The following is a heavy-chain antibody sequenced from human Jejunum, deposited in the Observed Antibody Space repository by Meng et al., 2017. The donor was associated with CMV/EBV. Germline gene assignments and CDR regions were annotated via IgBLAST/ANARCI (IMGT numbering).Heavy chain of an antibody. Sequence: QVQLQQWGAGLLEPSETLALTCAVYGASFSGYRWNWIRQPPGKGLEWIGEIDHSGSANYNPSLKSRLTMSVDLVKNQFSLKLRSATAADTAVYYCARDPRDYGGHSGYYCFDSWGQGTLVTVSS. J-gene: IGHJ4*02. CDR3: ARDPRDYGGHSGYYCFDS. CDR2: IDHSGSA. CDR1: GASFSGYR. D-gene: IGHD4-23*01. V-gene: IGHV4-34*01.